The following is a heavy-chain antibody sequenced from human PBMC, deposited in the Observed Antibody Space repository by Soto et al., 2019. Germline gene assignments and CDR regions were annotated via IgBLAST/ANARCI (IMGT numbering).Heavy chain of an antibody. CDR1: GGSVSSGGYS. CDR3: ASPVVTPNVFTGNGFYS. D-gene: IGHD2-21*02. V-gene: IGHV4-30-2*06. Sequence: LQLQQSGSGLVQPSQTLSLTCVVSGGSVSSGGYSWSWIRQSPEKGLEWIGYIYHTGNAYYTPSPSCPVPMSWDKSPNQYSLTLTSLTAADTAVYFCASPVVTPNVFTGNGFYSWGQRVLVTVSS. CDR2: IYHTGNA. J-gene: IGHJ4*02.